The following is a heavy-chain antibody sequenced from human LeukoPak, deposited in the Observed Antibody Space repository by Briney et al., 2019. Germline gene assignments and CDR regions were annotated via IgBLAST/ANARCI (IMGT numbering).Heavy chain of an antibody. CDR1: GGTFSSYA. Sequence: SVKVSCKASGGTFSSYAISWVRQAPGQGLEWMGGIIPIFGTANYAQKFQGRVTITTDESTSTAYMELSSLRSEDTAVYYCAREAVLGPWGLGAFDIWGQGTMVTVYS. D-gene: IGHD7-27*01. V-gene: IGHV1-69*05. J-gene: IGHJ3*02. CDR2: IIPIFGTA. CDR3: AREAVLGPWGLGAFDI.